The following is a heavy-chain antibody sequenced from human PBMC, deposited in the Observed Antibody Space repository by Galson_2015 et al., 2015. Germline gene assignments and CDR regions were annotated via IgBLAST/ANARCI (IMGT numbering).Heavy chain of an antibody. CDR2: IYHSGST. J-gene: IGHJ4*02. CDR3: ASFPAWLRAFDY. V-gene: IGHV4-4*02. D-gene: IGHD5-12*01. Sequence: CAVSGGSISSGGYSWSWVRQPPGKGLEWIGEIYHSGSTNYNPSLKSRVTISVDKSKNQFSLKLSSVTAADTAVYYCASFPAWLRAFDYWGQGTLVTVSS. CDR1: GGSISSGGYS.